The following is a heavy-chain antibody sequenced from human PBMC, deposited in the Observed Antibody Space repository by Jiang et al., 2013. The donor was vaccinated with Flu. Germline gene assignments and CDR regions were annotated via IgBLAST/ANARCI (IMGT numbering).Heavy chain of an antibody. CDR1: GDSVSSNSAA. J-gene: IGHJ4*02. D-gene: IGHD6-19*01. V-gene: IGHV6-1*01. Sequence: QTLSLTCAISGDSVSSNSAAWNWIRQSPSRGLEWLGRTYYRSKWYNDYAVSVKSRITINPDTSKNQFSPQLNSVTPEDTAVYYCARDRYNSGWYWGGIDYWGQGTLVTVSS. CDR2: TYYRSKWYN. CDR3: ARDRYNSGWYWGGIDY.